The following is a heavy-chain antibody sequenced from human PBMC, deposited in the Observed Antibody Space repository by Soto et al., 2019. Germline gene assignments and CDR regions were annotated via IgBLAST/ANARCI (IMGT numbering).Heavy chain of an antibody. Sequence: GGSLRLSCAASGFTFSSYAMSWVRQAPGKGLEWVSAISGSGGSTYYADSVKGRFTISRDNSKNTLYLQMNSLRAEDTAVYYCAKDPGSESSSSGCLDYWGQGTLVTVSS. V-gene: IGHV3-23*01. D-gene: IGHD6-6*01. CDR1: GFTFSSYA. J-gene: IGHJ4*02. CDR3: AKDPGSESSSSGCLDY. CDR2: ISGSGGST.